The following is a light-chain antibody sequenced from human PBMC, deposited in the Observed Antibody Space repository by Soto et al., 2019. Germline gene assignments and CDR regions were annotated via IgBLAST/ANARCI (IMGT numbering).Light chain of an antibody. CDR1: SSDVGGYNY. V-gene: IGLV2-14*04. J-gene: IGLJ2*01. CDR3: SSYTSSSTRV. Sequence: CTGTSSDVGGYNYVSWYQQHPGKAPKLMIYDVSNRPSGVSNRFSGSKSGNTASLTISGLQAEDEADYYCSSYTSSSTRVFGGGTKLTVL. CDR2: DVS.